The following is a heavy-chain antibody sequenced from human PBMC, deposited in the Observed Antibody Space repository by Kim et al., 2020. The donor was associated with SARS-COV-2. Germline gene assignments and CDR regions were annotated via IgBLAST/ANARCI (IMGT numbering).Heavy chain of an antibody. V-gene: IGHV4-59*13. J-gene: IGHJ5*02. CDR3: ARVDKDSYGDYVWFDP. CDR1: GGSISSYY. Sequence: SETLSLTCTVSGGSISSYYWSWIRQPPGKGLEWIGYIYYSGSTNYNPSLKSRVTISVDTSKNQFSLKLSSVTAADTAVYYCARVDKDSYGDYVWFDPWGQGTLVTVSS. D-gene: IGHD4-17*01. CDR2: IYYSGST.